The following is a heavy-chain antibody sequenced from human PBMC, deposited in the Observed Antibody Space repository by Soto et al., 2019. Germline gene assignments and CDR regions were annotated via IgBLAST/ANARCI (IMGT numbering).Heavy chain of an antibody. V-gene: IGHV3-15*01. D-gene: IGHD4-4*01. CDR1: GFTFSNAW. CDR2: IKSKTDGGTT. Sequence: GGSLRLSCAASGFTFSNAWMIWVRQAPGKGLEWVGRIKSKTDGGTTDYAAPVKGRFTISRDDSKNTLYLQMNSLKTEDTAVYYCTDAGYSNYYYYYGMDVWGQGTTVNVSS. J-gene: IGHJ6*02. CDR3: TDAGYSNYYYYYGMDV.